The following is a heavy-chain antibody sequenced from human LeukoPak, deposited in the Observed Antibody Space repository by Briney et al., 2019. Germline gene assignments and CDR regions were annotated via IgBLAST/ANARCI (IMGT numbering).Heavy chain of an antibody. CDR3: AKEAKRWLHQKGYYFDY. CDR1: GFTFSSYW. CDR2: IKQDGSEK. J-gene: IGHJ4*02. Sequence: GGSLRLSCAASGFTFSSYWMSWVRQAPGKGLEWVANIKQDGSEKYYVDSVKGRFTISRDNAKNSLYLQMNSLRAEDTAVYYCAKEAKRWLHQKGYYFDYWGQGTLVTVSS. D-gene: IGHD5-24*01. V-gene: IGHV3-7*01.